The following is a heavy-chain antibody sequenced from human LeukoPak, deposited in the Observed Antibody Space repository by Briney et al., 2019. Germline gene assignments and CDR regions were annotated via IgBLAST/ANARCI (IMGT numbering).Heavy chain of an antibody. Sequence: PSETLSLTCTVSGGTISSYYWSWIPQPPGKGLEGIGNIYYSGSTNYNPSLKSRVTISVDTSKNRFSLKLSSVTAADTAVYYCARTLGYCSGGSCYRWFDPWGQGTLVTVSS. J-gene: IGHJ5*02. CDR2: IYYSGST. CDR3: ARTLGYCSGGSCYRWFDP. CDR1: GGTISSYY. V-gene: IGHV4-59*08. D-gene: IGHD2-15*01.